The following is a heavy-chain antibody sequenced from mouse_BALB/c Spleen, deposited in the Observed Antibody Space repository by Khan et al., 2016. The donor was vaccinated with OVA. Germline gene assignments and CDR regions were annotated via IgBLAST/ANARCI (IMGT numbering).Heavy chain of an antibody. D-gene: IGHD2-10*01. Sequence: QVQLKESGPGLVAPSQSLSITCTISRFSLTNYGVHWVRQPPGKGLEWLVVIWSDGSTTYNSALKSRLTIRKDNSKSQVFLKMNSLQTDDTAMYFCARQPYYHYNVMDYWGQGTAVTVSS. CDR3: ARQPYYHYNVMDY. V-gene: IGHV2-6-1*01. CDR1: RFSLTNYG. CDR2: IWSDGST. J-gene: IGHJ4*01.